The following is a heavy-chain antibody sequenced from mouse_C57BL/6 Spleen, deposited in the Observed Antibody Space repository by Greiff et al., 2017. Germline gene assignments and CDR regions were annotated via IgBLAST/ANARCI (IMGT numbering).Heavy chain of an antibody. Sequence: VQLQQSGPVLVKPGASVKMSCKASGYTFTDYYMNWVKQSHGKSLEWIGVINPYNGGTSYNQKFKGKATLTVDKSSSTAYMELHSLTSEDSAVXYWATPNGAYYAMDYWGQGTSVTVSS. J-gene: IGHJ4*01. CDR2: INPYNGGT. V-gene: IGHV1-19*01. CDR1: GYTFTDYY. CDR3: ATPNGAYYAMDY.